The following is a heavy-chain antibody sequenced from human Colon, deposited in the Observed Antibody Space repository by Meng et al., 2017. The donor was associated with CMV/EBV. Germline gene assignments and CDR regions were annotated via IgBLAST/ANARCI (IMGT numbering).Heavy chain of an antibody. CDR3: ARAKQLRFLEIGGT. D-gene: IGHD3-3*01. V-gene: IGHV1-69*05. CDR2: LIPMVGAA. CDR1: GGPFSTYA. Sequence: SVKVSCKASGGPFSTYAISWVRQAPGQGLEWMGGLIPMVGAANYAQKFQGTVTITTDESMTTAYLELSSLRSEDTAVYYCARAKQLRFLEIGGTWGQGTLVTVSS. J-gene: IGHJ5*02.